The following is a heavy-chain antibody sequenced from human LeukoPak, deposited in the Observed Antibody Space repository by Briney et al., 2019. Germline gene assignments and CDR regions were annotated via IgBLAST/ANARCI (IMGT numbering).Heavy chain of an antibody. CDR1: GFTFSSYW. V-gene: IGHV3-48*01. CDR3: ARLEFDP. Sequence: GGSLRLSCAASGFTFSSYWMNWVRQAPGKGLEWVSYISGGGSAIYYADSVKGRFTISRDNAKNSLYLQMNSLRAEDTAVYYCARLEFDPWGQGTLVTVSS. J-gene: IGHJ5*02. CDR2: ISGGGSAI.